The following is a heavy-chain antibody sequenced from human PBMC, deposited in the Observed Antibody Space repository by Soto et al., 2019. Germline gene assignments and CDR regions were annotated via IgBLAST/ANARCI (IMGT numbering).Heavy chain of an antibody. V-gene: IGHV3-30*18. CDR1: GFTFSSYG. D-gene: IGHD2-2*01. CDR2: ISYDGSNK. Sequence: QVQLVESGGGVVQPGRSLRLSCAASGFTFSSYGMHWVRQAPGKGLEWVAVISYDGSNKYYADSVKGRFTISRVNSKNTLYLQMNSLRAEDTAVYYCAKDPGGISTSTWGQGTLVTVSS. J-gene: IGHJ4*02. CDR3: AKDPGGISTST.